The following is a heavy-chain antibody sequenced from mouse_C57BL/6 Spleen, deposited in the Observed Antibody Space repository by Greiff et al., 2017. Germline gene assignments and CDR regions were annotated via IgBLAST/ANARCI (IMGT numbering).Heavy chain of an antibody. Sequence: QVQLKESGPGLVAPSQSLSITCTVSGFSLTSYGVHWVRQPPGKGLEWLVVIWSDGSTTYNSALKSRLSISKDNSKSQVFLKMNSLQTYDTAMYYCARHDDDYDGFAYWGQGTLVTVSA. V-gene: IGHV2-6-1*01. D-gene: IGHD2-4*01. J-gene: IGHJ3*01. CDR1: GFSLTSYG. CDR2: IWSDGST. CDR3: ARHDDDYDGFAY.